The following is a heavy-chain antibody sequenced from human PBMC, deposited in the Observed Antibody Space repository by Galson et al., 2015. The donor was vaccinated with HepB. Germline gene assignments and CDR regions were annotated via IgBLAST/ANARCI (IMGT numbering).Heavy chain of an antibody. V-gene: IGHV3-23*01. CDR3: AKDRDCSSTSCPVDY. D-gene: IGHD2-2*01. J-gene: IGHJ4*02. CDR1: GFTFSSYA. Sequence: SLRLSCAASGFTFSSYAMRWVRQAPGKGLEWVSAISGSGGSTYYADSVKGRFTISRDNSKNTLYLQMNSLRAEDTAVYYCAKDRDCSSTSCPVDYWGQGTLVTVSS. CDR2: ISGSGGST.